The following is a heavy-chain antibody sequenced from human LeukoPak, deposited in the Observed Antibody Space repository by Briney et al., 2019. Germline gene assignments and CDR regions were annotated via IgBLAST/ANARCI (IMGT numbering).Heavy chain of an antibody. Sequence: ASVKVSCKASGYTFTGYYMHWVRQAPGQGLEWMGRINPNSGGTNYVQKFQGRVTMTRDTSVSTAYMELSRLRSDDTAVYYCARVDWVRGVISDYWGQGTLVTVSS. CDR2: INPNSGGT. CDR1: GYTFTGYY. D-gene: IGHD3-10*01. CDR3: ARVDWVRGVISDY. J-gene: IGHJ4*02. V-gene: IGHV1-2*06.